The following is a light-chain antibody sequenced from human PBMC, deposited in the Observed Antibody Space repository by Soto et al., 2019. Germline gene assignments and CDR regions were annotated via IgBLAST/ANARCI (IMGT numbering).Light chain of an antibody. V-gene: IGKV1-5*03. CDR1: QSISNW. J-gene: IGKJ1*01. CDR2: KAS. Sequence: DIQMTQSPSTLPASVGDRVTITCRASQSISNWLAWYQQKPGKAPQLLIYKASILERGVSSRFSGSGSGTEFTPTISSLQPDDFATYYCQQYNSYLWTFGQGTKVEVK. CDR3: QQYNSYLWT.